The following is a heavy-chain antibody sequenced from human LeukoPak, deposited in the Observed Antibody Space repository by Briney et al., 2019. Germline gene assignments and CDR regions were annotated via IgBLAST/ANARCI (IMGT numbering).Heavy chain of an antibody. D-gene: IGHD2-21*01. V-gene: IGHV3-11*04. CDR2: ISSSGSTI. CDR1: GFSLSDFY. CDR3: VRDGPLSGGDFDY. Sequence: GGSLRLSCAVSGFSLSDFYMSWIRQAPGKGLEWVSYISSSGSTISYADSVKGRFTISGDNAKNSLSLQMNSLRAEDTAVYYCVRDGPLSGGDFDYWGQGTLVTVSS. J-gene: IGHJ4*02.